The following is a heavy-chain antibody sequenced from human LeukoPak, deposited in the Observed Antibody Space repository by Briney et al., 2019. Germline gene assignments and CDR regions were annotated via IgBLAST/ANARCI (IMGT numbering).Heavy chain of an antibody. V-gene: IGHV1-18*04. Sequence: GAAVEASFKAPGCPFTRYGISWGRPAAGKGDGWRGWMIPYNGKTNYPQKLQGRVTMTTDTSTSTAYMELRSLTSDDTAVYYCARDNRGFNYGGLDYWGQGALVTVSS. D-gene: IGHD4-23*01. CDR3: ARDNRGFNYGGLDY. CDR1: GCPFTRYG. CDR2: MIPYNGKT. J-gene: IGHJ4*02.